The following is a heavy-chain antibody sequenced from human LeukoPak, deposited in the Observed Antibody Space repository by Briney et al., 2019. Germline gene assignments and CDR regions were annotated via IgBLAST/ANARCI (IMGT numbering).Heavy chain of an antibody. Sequence: ASETLSLTRTVSGGSISSHYWSWIRQPPGKGLEWIGYIYYSGSTNYNPSLKSRVTISVDTSKNQFSLKLSSVTAADSAVYYCARDLMEYSSGWYWYFDLWGRGTLVTVSS. CDR1: GGSISSHY. D-gene: IGHD6-19*01. CDR3: ARDLMEYSSGWYWYFDL. J-gene: IGHJ2*01. CDR2: IYYSGST. V-gene: IGHV4-59*11.